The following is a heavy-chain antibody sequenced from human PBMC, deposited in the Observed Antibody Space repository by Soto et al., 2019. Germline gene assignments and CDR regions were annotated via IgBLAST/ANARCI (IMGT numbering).Heavy chain of an antibody. CDR1: GGSFSGYY. Sequence: SETLSLTCAVYGGSFSGYYWSWIRQPPGKGLEWIGEINHSGSTNYNPSLKSRVTISVDTSKNQFSLKLSSVTAADTAVYYCARGGAAFFGSSGYPYGMAVWGQGTTVTVSS. CDR3: ARGGAAFFGSSGYPYGMAV. J-gene: IGHJ6*02. CDR2: INHSGST. D-gene: IGHD3-22*01. V-gene: IGHV4-34*01.